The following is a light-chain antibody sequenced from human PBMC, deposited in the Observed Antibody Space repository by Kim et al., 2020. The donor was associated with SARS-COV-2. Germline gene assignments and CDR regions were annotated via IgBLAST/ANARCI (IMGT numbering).Light chain of an antibody. V-gene: IGLV2-18*02. CDR3: SSYTSSSTWV. Sequence: GQSVTISCTGTSSDVGSYSRVSWYQQPPGTAPKLMIYEVINRPSGVPDRFSGSKSGNTASLTISGLQAEDEADYYCSSYTSSSTWVFGGGTQLTVL. CDR1: SSDVGSYSR. J-gene: IGLJ3*02. CDR2: EVI.